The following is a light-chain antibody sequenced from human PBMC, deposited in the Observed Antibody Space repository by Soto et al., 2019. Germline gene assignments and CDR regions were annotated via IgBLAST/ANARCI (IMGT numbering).Light chain of an antibody. Sequence: QSVLTQPPSVSAAPGQKVTISCSGGSSNIGNDYVAWYLQLPGAAPKLLIYENDKRPSGIPDRFSGSKSGTSATLGITGLQAGDEADYYCATGDSPLAAGVFGGGTKLPAL. J-gene: IGLJ3*02. CDR2: END. CDR3: ATGDSPLAAGV. V-gene: IGLV1-51*01. CDR1: SSNIGNDY.